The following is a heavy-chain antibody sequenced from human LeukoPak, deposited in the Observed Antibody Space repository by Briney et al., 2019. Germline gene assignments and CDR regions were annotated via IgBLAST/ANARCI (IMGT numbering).Heavy chain of an antibody. J-gene: IGHJ5*02. V-gene: IGHV4-59*01. Sequence: SETLSLTCTVSGGSISSYYWSWIRQPPGKGLEWIGYIYYSGSTNYNPSLKSRVTISVDTSKNQFSLKLSSVTAADTAVYYCARTISSTSPPNWFDPRGQGTLVTVSS. CDR1: GGSISSYY. CDR2: IYYSGST. D-gene: IGHD2-2*01. CDR3: ARTISSTSPPNWFDP.